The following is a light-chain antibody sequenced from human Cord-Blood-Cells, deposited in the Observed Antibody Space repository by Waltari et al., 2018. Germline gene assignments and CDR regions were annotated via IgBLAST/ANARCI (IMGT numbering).Light chain of an antibody. CDR3: SSYAGSKV. CDR1: SSDVGGYNF. V-gene: IGLV2-8*01. Sequence: QSALTQPPSASGSPGQSVTIPCTGPSSDVGGYNFVSWYQRHPGKAPNRMIYEVSKRPSGVPDRFSGSKSGNTASLTVSGLQAEDEADYYCSSYAGSKVFGGGTKLTVL. J-gene: IGLJ2*01. CDR2: EVS.